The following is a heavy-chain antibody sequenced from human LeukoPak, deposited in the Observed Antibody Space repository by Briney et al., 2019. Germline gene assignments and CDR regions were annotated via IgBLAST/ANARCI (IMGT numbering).Heavy chain of an antibody. D-gene: IGHD1-26*01. Sequence: GGSLRLSCAASGFTFDDYAMHWVRQAPGKGLEWVAVISYDGSNKYYADSVKGRFTISRDNSKNTLYLQMNSLRAEDTAVYYCARDPYSGTYGNTYCYYMDVWGKGTTVTISS. CDR3: ARDPYSGTYGNTYCYYMDV. V-gene: IGHV3-30*03. CDR1: GFTFDDYA. CDR2: ISYDGSNK. J-gene: IGHJ6*03.